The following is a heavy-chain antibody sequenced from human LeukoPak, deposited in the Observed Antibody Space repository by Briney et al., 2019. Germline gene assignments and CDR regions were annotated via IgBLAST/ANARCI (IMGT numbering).Heavy chain of an antibody. J-gene: IGHJ4*02. Sequence: PSETLSLTCTVSGGSISSSSYYWSLIRRPPGKGLEWIGYIYYSGSINYNPSLKSRVTISVDTSRNQFSMKLNSVTAADTAVYYCAGSGGLSNQGAVFDYWGQGTLVTVSS. CDR3: AGSGGLSNQGAVFDY. V-gene: IGHV4-61*01. CDR2: IYYSGSI. CDR1: GGSISSSSYY. D-gene: IGHD3-10*01.